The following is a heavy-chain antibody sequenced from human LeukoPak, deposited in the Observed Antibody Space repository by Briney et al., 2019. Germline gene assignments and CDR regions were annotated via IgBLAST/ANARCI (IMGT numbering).Heavy chain of an antibody. V-gene: IGHV1-46*01. Sequence: ASGKVACKASGYTFSGFYVHWVRQAPGQRREWMGIIKVSGGRTEYAQKFEGRVAMTRDMSTSTVYMELKNLRSEDTAVYYCPTEPPESYHFDNWGQGTLVTVSS. J-gene: IGHJ4*02. CDR2: IKVSGGRT. CDR1: GYTFSGFY. D-gene: IGHD2-2*01. CDR3: PTEPPESYHFDN.